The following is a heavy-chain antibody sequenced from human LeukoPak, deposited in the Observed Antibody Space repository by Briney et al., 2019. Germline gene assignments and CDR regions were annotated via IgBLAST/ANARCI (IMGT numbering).Heavy chain of an antibody. V-gene: IGHV3-13*01. CDR2: IGTAGDT. D-gene: IGHD5-24*01. CDR1: GFTFSSYD. CDR3: ARSRDGYNLWYFDL. Sequence: GGPLRLSCAASGFTFSSYDIHWLRRPTGKGLEWVPTIGTAGDTYYPGSVTGRFTISRENAKNSLYLQMNSLRAGDTAVYYCARSRDGYNLWYFDLWGRGTLVTVSS. J-gene: IGHJ2*01.